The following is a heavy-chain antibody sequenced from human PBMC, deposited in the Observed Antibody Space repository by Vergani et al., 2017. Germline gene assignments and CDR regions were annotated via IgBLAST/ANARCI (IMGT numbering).Heavy chain of an antibody. J-gene: IGHJ4*02. CDR1: GYTFTSYG. V-gene: IGHV1-18*04. D-gene: IGHD3-10*01. CDR3: ARTLKDEGSRHGRYFDY. Sequence: QVQLVQSGAEVKKPGASVKVSCKASGYTFTSYGISWVRQAPGQGLEWMGWISAYNGNTNYAQKLQGRVTMTTDTYTSTAYMELRSLRSDDTAVYYCARTLKDEGSRHGRYFDYWGQGTLVTVSS. CDR2: ISAYNGNT.